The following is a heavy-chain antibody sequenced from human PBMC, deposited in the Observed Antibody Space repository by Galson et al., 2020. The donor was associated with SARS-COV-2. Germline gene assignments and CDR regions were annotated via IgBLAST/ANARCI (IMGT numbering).Heavy chain of an antibody. CDR1: GFTFSSYT. D-gene: IGHD1-1*01. CDR2: IRSSSGTI. J-gene: IGHJ4*02. CDR3: ARERLEY. V-gene: IGHV3-48*04. Sequence: GESLKISCAASGFTFSSYTMNWARQAPVKGLELVAYIRSSSGTIYYADSVKGRFTISRDNAKNSLYLQLNSLGVEDTAVYYCARERLEYWGQGTLVTVSS.